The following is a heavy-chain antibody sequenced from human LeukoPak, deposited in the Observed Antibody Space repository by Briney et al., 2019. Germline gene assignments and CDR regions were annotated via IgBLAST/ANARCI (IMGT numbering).Heavy chain of an antibody. J-gene: IGHJ5*01. D-gene: IGHD2-8*02. CDR2: ISGDGGST. Sequence: RPGGSLRPSCAAPGFSFDDYVIHWVRQAPGKGLEWVSLISGDGGSTFYADSVKGRFTISRDNSKNSLYLQMSSLRSEDTALYYCARESDSTGWYHSWGQGTLVTVSS. CDR3: ARESDSTGWYHS. V-gene: IGHV3-43*02. CDR1: GFSFDDYV.